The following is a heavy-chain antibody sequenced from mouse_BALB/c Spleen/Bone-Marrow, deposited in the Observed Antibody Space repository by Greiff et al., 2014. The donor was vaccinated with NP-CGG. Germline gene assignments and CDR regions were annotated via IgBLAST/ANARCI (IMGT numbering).Heavy chain of an antibody. CDR1: GFTFTSYW. CDR2: INPSNGRP. V-gene: IGHV1S81*02. Sequence: QVQLQQSGAELVKPGASVKLSCKASGFTFTSYWMHWVKQRPGQGLEWIGEINPSNGRPNYNGKFKYKATLTVDKSSSTAYTHLSSLRSEDSAVYYCARTIATLYYAMDYWGQGTSVTVSS. J-gene: IGHJ4*01. CDR3: ARTIATLYYAMDY.